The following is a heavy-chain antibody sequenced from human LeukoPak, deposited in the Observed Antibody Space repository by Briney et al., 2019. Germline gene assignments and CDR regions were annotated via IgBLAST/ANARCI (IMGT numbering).Heavy chain of an antibody. V-gene: IGHV3-23*01. CDR2: VSGSGGNT. Sequence: GGSLRLSCAASGFAFSSYAMRWVRQATGKGREWVSAVSGSGGNTYYTDSLKDRLTISRDNSNNTLYLQMDSLRAGDTALYYCAKENGAGYGYGMDVWGQGTTVTVPS. CDR3: AKENGAGYGYGMDV. D-gene: IGHD2-2*03. J-gene: IGHJ6*02. CDR1: GFAFSSYA.